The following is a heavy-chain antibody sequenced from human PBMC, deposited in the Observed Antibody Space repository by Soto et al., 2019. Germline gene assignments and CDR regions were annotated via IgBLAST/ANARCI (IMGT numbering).Heavy chain of an antibody. CDR3: AKVLVEGTYYYDSSGSLAFDY. Sequence: QAXGSLKLSCAASGVTFSTYAMTWIRQAPGKGLGWVSTISATGGGTYYADSVKGRFTISRDNSKNTLYLQMNSLRAEDTALYYCAKVLVEGTYYYDSSGSLAFDYWGQGTPATVSS. CDR2: ISATGGGT. CDR1: GVTFSTYA. J-gene: IGHJ4*02. D-gene: IGHD3-22*01. V-gene: IGHV3-23*01.